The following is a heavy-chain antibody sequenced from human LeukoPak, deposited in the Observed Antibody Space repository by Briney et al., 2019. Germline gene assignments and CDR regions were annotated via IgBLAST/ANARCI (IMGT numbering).Heavy chain of an antibody. CDR3: AREEGAYGGSNWFDP. CDR1: GFTFSSYW. CDR2: INSDGSST. J-gene: IGHJ5*02. Sequence: GGPLRLSCAASGFTFSSYWMHWVRQAPGKGLVWVSRINSDGSSTSYADSVKGRFTISRDNAKNTLYLQMNSLRAEDTAVYYCAREEGAYGGSNWFDPWGQGTLVTVSS. D-gene: IGHD4-23*01. V-gene: IGHV3-74*01.